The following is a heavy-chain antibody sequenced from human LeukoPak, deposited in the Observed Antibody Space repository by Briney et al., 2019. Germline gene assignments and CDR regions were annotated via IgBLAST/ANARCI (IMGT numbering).Heavy chain of an antibody. D-gene: IGHD6-19*01. CDR3: ARVGRNGWDFDH. V-gene: IGHV3-7*01. Sequence: PGESLRLSCSASGFTFSASWMTWVRQAPGKGLELVTIINEGGGLTFYVDSVKARFSISRDNSKNSLSLQMSTLRVEDTAMYYCARVGRNGWDFDHWGQGTLVTVSS. CDR2: INEGGGLT. CDR1: GFTFSASW. J-gene: IGHJ4*02.